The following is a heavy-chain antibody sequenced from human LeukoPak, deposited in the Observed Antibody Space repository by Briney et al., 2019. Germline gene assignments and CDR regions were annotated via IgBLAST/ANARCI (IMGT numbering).Heavy chain of an antibody. CDR1: GYTFTGYY. CDR3: ARGDLVRHYYYMDV. V-gene: IGHV1-2*02. Sequence: ASVKVSCKASGYTFTGYYVHWVRQAPGQGLEWIGWINPNIGDTNYAQKFQGRVTMTRDTSISTAYMELSGLRSDDTAVYNCARGDLVRHYYYMDVWGKGTTVTVSS. D-gene: IGHD6-6*01. CDR2: INPNIGDT. J-gene: IGHJ6*03.